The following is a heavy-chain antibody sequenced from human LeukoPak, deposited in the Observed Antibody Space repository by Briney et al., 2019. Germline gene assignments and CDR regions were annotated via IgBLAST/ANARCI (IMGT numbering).Heavy chain of an antibody. J-gene: IGHJ4*02. CDR1: GFPFSSYW. D-gene: IGHD5-24*01. V-gene: IGHV3-7*05. CDR2: IKPDGSEK. CDR3: ARGQMAGY. Sequence: GGSLRLSCAASGFPFSSYWMSWVRQAPGKGLEWVANIKPDGSEKSYVDSVKGQFTISRDNAKNSLYLQMNSLRAEDTAVYYCARGQMAGYWGQGTLVTVSS.